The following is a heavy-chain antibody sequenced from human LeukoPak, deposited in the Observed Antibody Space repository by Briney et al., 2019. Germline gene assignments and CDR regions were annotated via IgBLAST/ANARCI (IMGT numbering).Heavy chain of an antibody. D-gene: IGHD2-15*01. Sequence: GGSLRLSCAASGFTFGSYAMHWVRQAPGKGLEWVSGIFGSGGSAHYADSVKGRFTISRDNSKNTVYLQMDSLRVEDTAIYYCAKTTTGYSSGRYPAWPIDYWGQGTLVTVSS. CDR3: AKTTTGYSSGRYPAWPIDY. V-gene: IGHV3-23*01. J-gene: IGHJ4*02. CDR2: IFGSGGSA. CDR1: GFTFGSYA.